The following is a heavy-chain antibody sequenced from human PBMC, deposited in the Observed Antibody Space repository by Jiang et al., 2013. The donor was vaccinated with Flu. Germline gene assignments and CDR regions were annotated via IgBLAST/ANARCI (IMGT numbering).Heavy chain of an antibody. Sequence: KPTQTLTLTCNFSGFSLSTSGVGVGWVRQPPRKALEWLGLIYWNDDKRYNPSVRSRLTITKDTSKNQVVLTMTNMDPVDTATYYCAHIGGNGYTSYYYYNMDVWGQGSSVTVSS. J-gene: IGHJ6*02. CDR2: IYWNDDK. D-gene: IGHD5-24*01. CDR3: AHIGGNGYTSYYYYNMDV. V-gene: IGHV2-5*01. CDR1: GFSLSTSGVG.